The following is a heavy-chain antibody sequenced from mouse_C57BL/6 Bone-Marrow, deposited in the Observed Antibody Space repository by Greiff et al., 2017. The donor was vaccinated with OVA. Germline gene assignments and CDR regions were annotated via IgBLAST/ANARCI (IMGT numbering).Heavy chain of an antibody. CDR3: TTSGDYGSSYWYFDV. CDR1: GFNIKDDY. Sequence: VQLQQSGAELVRPGASVKLSCTASGFNIKDDYMHWVKQRPEQGLEWIGWIDPENGDTEYASKFQGKATITADTSSNTAYLQLSSLTSEDTAVYYCTTSGDYGSSYWYFDVWGTGTTVTVSS. J-gene: IGHJ1*03. CDR2: IDPENGDT. D-gene: IGHD1-1*01. V-gene: IGHV14-4*01.